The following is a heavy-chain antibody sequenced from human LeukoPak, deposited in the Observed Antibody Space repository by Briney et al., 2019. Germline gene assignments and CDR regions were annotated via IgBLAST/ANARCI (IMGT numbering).Heavy chain of an antibody. D-gene: IGHD3-22*01. CDR3: ARDYPVYDSSGYYPVIGASYYYGMDV. V-gene: IGHV4-61*10. Sequence: SETLSLTCTVSGGSVTSPTYYWTWIRQTAGRGLEWIGRLYTTGSTDYNPSLKSRVTISMDTSKNQFSLKLSSVTAADTAVYYCARDYPVYDSSGYYPVIGASYYYGMDVWGQGTTVTVSS. CDR1: GGSVTSPTYY. CDR2: LYTTGST. J-gene: IGHJ6*02.